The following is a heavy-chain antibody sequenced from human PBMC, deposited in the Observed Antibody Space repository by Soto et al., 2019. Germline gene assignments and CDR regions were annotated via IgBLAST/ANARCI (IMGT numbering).Heavy chain of an antibody. V-gene: IGHV3-49*04. CDR2: VRSKAYGGTT. D-gene: IGHD6-13*01. Sequence: GGSLRLSCTASGFTFCDYAMNSVRQAPRKGLEWVGSVRSKAYGGTTESAASVKGRFTISSDDPKSIAYMQMNSQDTEDTAVYYCTRYRIAAELSDFDYWGQGTLVTVSS. CDR1: GFTFCDYA. CDR3: TRYRIAAELSDFDY. J-gene: IGHJ4*02.